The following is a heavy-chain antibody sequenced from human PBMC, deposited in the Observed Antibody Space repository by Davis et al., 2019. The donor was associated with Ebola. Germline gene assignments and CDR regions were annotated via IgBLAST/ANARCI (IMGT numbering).Heavy chain of an antibody. CDR1: GYTFTSYG. CDR2: ITAYNGNT. Sequence: ASVKVSCKASGYTFTSYGLSWVRQAPGQGLEWMGWITAYNGNTNYAQKLQGRVTMTTDTSTSTAYMELRSLRSDDTAVYYCARSRKGSSWYSWFDPWGQGTLVTVSS. J-gene: IGHJ5*02. CDR3: ARSRKGSSWYSWFDP. V-gene: IGHV1-18*01. D-gene: IGHD6-13*01.